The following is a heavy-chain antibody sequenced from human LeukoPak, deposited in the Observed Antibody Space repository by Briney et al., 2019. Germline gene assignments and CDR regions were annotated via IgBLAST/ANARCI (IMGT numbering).Heavy chain of an antibody. CDR3: ARRGTITMIVVAYDY. CDR1: GGSFSGYY. J-gene: IGHJ4*02. Sequence: SETLSLTCAVYGGSFSGYYWSWIRQPPGKGLEWIGEINHSGSTNCNPSLKSRVTISVDASKNQFSLKLSSVTAADTAVYYCARRGTITMIVVAYDYWGQGTLVTVSS. CDR2: INHSGST. D-gene: IGHD3-22*01. V-gene: IGHV4-34*01.